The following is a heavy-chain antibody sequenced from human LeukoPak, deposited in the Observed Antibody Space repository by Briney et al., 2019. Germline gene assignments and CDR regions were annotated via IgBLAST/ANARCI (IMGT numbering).Heavy chain of an antibody. CDR1: GYTFTGYY. CDR3: ARVTSPYSSSSPTDY. Sequence: ASVKVSCKASGYTFTGYYMHWVRQAPGQGLEWMGWINPNSDSTYYAQKFQGRVTMTRDTSISTAYMELSSLRSDDTAVYYCARVTSPYSSSSPTDYWGQGTLVTVSS. CDR2: INPNSDST. D-gene: IGHD6-6*01. V-gene: IGHV1-2*02. J-gene: IGHJ4*02.